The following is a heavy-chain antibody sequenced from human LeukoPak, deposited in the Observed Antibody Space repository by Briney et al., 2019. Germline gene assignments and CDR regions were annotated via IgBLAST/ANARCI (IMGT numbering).Heavy chain of an antibody. CDR1: GFTFSSYN. CDR2: ISSSSTYI. CDR3: AREGIVVVVTALYGMDV. Sequence: PGGSLRLSCAASGFTFSSYNINWVRQAPGKGLEWVSSISSSSTYICYADSVKGRFTISRDNAKNSLYLQMSSLRAEDTAVYYCAREGIVVVVTALYGMDVWGQGTTVTVSS. J-gene: IGHJ6*02. V-gene: IGHV3-21*01. D-gene: IGHD2-15*01.